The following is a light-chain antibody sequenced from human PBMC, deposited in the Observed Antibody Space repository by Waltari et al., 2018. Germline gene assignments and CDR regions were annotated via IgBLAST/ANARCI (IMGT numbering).Light chain of an antibody. CDR2: KDR. V-gene: IGLV3-25*03. CDR1: ALPTQF. J-gene: IGLJ2*01. Sequence: SYELTQPPSVPVSPGQPARITCPGDALPTQFVYWYQQKSGQAPILVMHKDRERPSGIPERFSGSSSETTVTLTISGVQAEDEADYYCQSGDNSGTNRVLFGGGTKLTVL. CDR3: QSGDNSGTNRVL.